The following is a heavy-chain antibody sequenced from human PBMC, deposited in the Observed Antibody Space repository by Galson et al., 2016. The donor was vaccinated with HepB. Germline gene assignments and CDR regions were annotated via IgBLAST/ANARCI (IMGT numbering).Heavy chain of an antibody. Sequence: SLRLSCAPSGFTFSSYWMIWVRQAPGKGLEWVANIKEDGGEKYYADSVKGRFTISRDNAKNSLYLQMNSLRAEDTAVYYCARHPYGDFDYWGQGTLVTVSS. V-gene: IGHV3-7*01. CDR3: ARHPYGDFDY. J-gene: IGHJ4*02. D-gene: IGHD4-17*01. CDR2: IKEDGGEK. CDR1: GFTFSSYW.